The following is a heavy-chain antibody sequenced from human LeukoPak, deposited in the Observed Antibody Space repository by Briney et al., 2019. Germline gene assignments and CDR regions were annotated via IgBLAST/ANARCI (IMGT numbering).Heavy chain of an antibody. Sequence: GGSLRLSCAASGFTFSSYGMHWVRQAPGKGLEWVAVIWYDGSNKYYADSVKGRFTISRDNSKNTLYLQMNSLRAEDTAVYYCAREGRIDYYDSRGYFDYWGQGTLVTVSS. D-gene: IGHD3-22*01. V-gene: IGHV3-33*01. J-gene: IGHJ4*02. CDR2: IWYDGSNK. CDR1: GFTFSSYG. CDR3: AREGRIDYYDSRGYFDY.